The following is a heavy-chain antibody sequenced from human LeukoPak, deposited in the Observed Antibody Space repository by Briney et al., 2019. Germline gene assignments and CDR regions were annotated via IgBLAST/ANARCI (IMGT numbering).Heavy chain of an antibody. CDR2: IYYSGST. V-gene: IGHV4-59*01. D-gene: IGHD3-9*01. CDR3: ARGGEYFDWLLPNPIYYFDY. J-gene: IGHJ4*02. Sequence: SETLSLTCTVSGGPISSYYWSWIRQPPGKGLEWIGYIYYSGSTNYNPSLKSRVTISVDTSKNQFSLKLSSVTAADTAVYYCARGGEYFDWLLPNPIYYFDYWGQGTLVTVSS. CDR1: GGPISSYY.